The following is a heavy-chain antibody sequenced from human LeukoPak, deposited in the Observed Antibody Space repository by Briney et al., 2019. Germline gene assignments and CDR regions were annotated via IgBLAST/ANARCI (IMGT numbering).Heavy chain of an antibody. CDR2: INHSGST. D-gene: IGHD3-22*01. CDR3: ARGSVDDSSGYYPSADDAFDI. CDR1: GGSFSGYY. V-gene: IGHV4-34*01. J-gene: IGHJ3*02. Sequence: PSETLSLTCAVYGGSFSGYYWSWIRQPPGKGLEWIGEINHSGSTNYNPSLKSRVTISVDTSKNQFSLKLSSVTAADTAVYYCARGSVDDSSGYYPSADDAFDIWGQGTMVTVSS.